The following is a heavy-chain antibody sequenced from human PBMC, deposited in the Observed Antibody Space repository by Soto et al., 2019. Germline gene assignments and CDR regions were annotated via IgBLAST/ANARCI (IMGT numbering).Heavy chain of an antibody. J-gene: IGHJ4*02. Sequence: EVQLVESGGGLVQPGGSLRLSCAASGFTFSSYWMHWARQAPGKGLVWVSRINSDGSSTSYADSVKGRFTISRDNAKNTLYLQMNRLRAEDTAVYYCAVAVAGPTAIGYWGQGTLVTVSS. CDR3: AVAVAGPTAIGY. CDR1: GFTFSSYW. CDR2: INSDGSST. D-gene: IGHD6-19*01. V-gene: IGHV3-74*01.